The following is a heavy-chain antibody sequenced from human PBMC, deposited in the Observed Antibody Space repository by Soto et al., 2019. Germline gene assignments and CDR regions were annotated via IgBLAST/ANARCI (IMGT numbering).Heavy chain of an antibody. J-gene: IGHJ5*02. V-gene: IGHV4-59*04. CDR3: AGGKAVEPPSLES. D-gene: IGHD3-10*01. Sequence: SETLSLTCTVSGGSISSYYWSWIRQPPGKGLEWIASIYYTGSTYYNPSLKSRVTMSVDTSKNQFSLKLSSVTAADTAVYYCAGGKAVEPPSLESWGPGPLATVSS. CDR1: GGSISSYY. CDR2: IYYTGST.